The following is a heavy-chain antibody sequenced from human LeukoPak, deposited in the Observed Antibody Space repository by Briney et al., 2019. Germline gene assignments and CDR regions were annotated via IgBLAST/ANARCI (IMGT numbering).Heavy chain of an antibody. V-gene: IGHV3-23*01. CDR1: GFTFSDYY. D-gene: IGHD5-12*01. J-gene: IGHJ4*02. CDR2: ISGRTGGT. Sequence: PGGSLRLSCAASGFTFSDYYMSWIRQAPGKGLEWVSAISGRTGGTYYADSVKGWFTISRDNSKSTLYLQMDSLRAEDTAVYYCAKCGNSGCHLIDYWGQGTLVTVSS. CDR3: AKCGNSGCHLIDY.